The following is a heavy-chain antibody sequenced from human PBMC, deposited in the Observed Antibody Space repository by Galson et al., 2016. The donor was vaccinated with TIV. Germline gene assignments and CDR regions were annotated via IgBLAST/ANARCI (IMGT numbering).Heavy chain of an antibody. Sequence: SVKVSCKASGYSFITDDINWVRQATGQGLEWMGRVNPMRGDTAYAQKFHGRVTMTRNMSLSTAYMDLSSLPFDDTAVYYCARKRSFDGGFDPWGQGTLVAVSS. V-gene: IGHV1-8*01. CDR1: GYSFITDD. J-gene: IGHJ5*02. CDR2: VNPMRGDT. CDR3: ARKRSFDGGFDP. D-gene: IGHD3-9*01.